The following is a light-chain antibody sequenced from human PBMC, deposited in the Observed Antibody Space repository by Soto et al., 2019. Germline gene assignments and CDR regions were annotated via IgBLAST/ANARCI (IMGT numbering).Light chain of an antibody. V-gene: IGLV2-14*01. CDR2: EVS. CDR3: SSYAGRTLYV. J-gene: IGLJ1*01. CDR1: GSDIGGYNY. Sequence: QSALAQPASVSASFGQSITISCTGTGSDIGGYNYVSWYQQHPGKAPKVLIYEVSLRPSGVSSRFSGSKSGDTASLTVSGPQAEDEGDYYCSSYAGRTLYVFGTGTKLTVL.